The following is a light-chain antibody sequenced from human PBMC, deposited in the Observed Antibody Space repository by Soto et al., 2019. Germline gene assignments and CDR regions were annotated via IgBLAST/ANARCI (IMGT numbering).Light chain of an antibody. Sequence: EIVLTQSPGTLSLSPGERATLSCRASQSVSSSYVAWYQQKPGQAPRLLIYGASSRATSIPDRLSGRGSGTDFTLTISRLEPEDFAVYYCQQYGASPYTFGQGTKLEI. J-gene: IGKJ2*01. CDR2: GAS. CDR1: QSVSSSY. CDR3: QQYGASPYT. V-gene: IGKV3-20*01.